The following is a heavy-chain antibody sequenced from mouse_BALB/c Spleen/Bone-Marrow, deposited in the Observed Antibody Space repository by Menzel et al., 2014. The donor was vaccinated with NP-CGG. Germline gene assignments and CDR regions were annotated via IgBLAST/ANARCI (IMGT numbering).Heavy chain of an antibody. CDR2: IDPANGNT. D-gene: IGHD2-4*01. J-gene: IGHJ2*01. V-gene: IGHV14-3*02. Sequence: VQLQQSGAELVKPGASVKLPCTASGFNIKDTYMHWVKQRPGQGLEWIGRIDPANGNTKYDPKFQGKASITADTSSNTAYLQLSSLTSEDTAVYXCALXYDYDVGYWGQGTTLTVSS. CDR3: ALXYDYDVGY. CDR1: GFNIKDTY.